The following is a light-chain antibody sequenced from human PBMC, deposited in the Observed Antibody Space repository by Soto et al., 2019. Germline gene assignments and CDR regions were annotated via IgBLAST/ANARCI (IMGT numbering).Light chain of an antibody. V-gene: IGKV3-11*01. CDR2: DAS. J-gene: IGKJ5*01. CDR3: QQRSNWPTIT. Sequence: EIVLPQSPATLSLSPGERATLSCRASQSVGSYLAWYQQKPGQAPRLLIYDASNRATGIPARFSGSGSGTDVTLTISSLEPEDFAVYYWQQRSNWPTITFGQGTRLEIK. CDR1: QSVGSY.